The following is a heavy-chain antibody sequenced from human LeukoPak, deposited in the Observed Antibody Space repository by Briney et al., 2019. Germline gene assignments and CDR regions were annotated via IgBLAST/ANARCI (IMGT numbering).Heavy chain of an antibody. CDR3: ARVGCAYGDPLVYDY. V-gene: IGHV1-18*01. J-gene: IGHJ4*02. D-gene: IGHD4-17*01. CDR2: ISGNSGRT. Sequence: GASVKVSCKASGYSFTTYGISWVRQAPGQGLEWMGWISGNSGRTDYSPKLQDRVTMTTDTSTSTAYMELRSLTSADTGTYYCARVGCAYGDPLVYDYWGQGTLVTVSS. CDR1: GYSFTTYG.